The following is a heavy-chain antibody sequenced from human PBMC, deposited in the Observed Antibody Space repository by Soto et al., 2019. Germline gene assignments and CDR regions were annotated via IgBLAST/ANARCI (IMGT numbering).Heavy chain of an antibody. J-gene: IGHJ4*02. D-gene: IGHD5-12*01. CDR3: ARLNVDIVATV. Sequence: SETLSLTCTVSGGSISSSSYYWGWIRQPPGKGLEWIGSIYYSGSTYYNPSLKSRVTISVDTSKNQFSLKLSSVTAADTAVYYCARLNVDIVATVWGQGTLVTVSS. CDR2: IYYSGST. V-gene: IGHV4-39*01. CDR1: GGSISSSSYY.